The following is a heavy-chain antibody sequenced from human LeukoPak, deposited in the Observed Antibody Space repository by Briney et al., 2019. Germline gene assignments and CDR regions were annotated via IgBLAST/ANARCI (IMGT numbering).Heavy chain of an antibody. CDR1: GDSVSSNSAA. V-gene: IGHV6-1*01. D-gene: IGHD4-17*01. J-gene: IGHJ4*02. CDR2: TYYRSKWYN. CDR3: VRDRPDHGDCFDY. Sequence: SQALSLTCAISGDSVSSNSAAWNWVRQSPSRCLEWLGRTYYRSKWYNDYAVSVKSRITINPDTSKDQFCLQLNSVTPEDTAVYYCVRDRPDHGDCFDYWGQGTLVTVSS.